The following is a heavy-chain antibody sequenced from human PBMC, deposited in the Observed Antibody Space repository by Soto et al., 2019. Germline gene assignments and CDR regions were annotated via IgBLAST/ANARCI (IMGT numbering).Heavy chain of an antibody. CDR2: INAGNGKT. CDR1: GYTFTTYA. CDR3: ARAGDDCSTTNCYMIDY. Sequence: ASVKVSCKASGYTFTTYAMHWVRQAPGQRFEWMGWINAGNGKTKYSQKFQGRVTITRDTSATTVYMELSSLRSEDTAVYYCARAGDDCSTTNCYMIDYWGQGTLVTVSS. D-gene: IGHD2-2*02. J-gene: IGHJ4*02. V-gene: IGHV1-3*01.